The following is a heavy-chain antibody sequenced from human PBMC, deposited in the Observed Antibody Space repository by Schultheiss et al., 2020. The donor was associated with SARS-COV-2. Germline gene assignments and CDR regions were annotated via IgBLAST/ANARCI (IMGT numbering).Heavy chain of an antibody. Sequence: GESLKISCAASGFTFDNYAMTWVRQAPGKGLEWVSSISGSSGSIYYADSVKGRFTISRDNFKNTLYLQMNSLRADDTALYYCAKDQLGYDWNDVPPYYFDSWGQGILVTVSS. V-gene: IGHV3-23*01. J-gene: IGHJ4*02. CDR1: GFTFDNYA. CDR3: AKDQLGYDWNDVPPYYFDS. CDR2: ISGSSGSI. D-gene: IGHD1-1*01.